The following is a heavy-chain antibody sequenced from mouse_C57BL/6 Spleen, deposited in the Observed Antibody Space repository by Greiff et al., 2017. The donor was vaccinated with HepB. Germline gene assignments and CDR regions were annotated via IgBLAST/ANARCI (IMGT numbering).Heavy chain of an antibody. V-gene: IGHV7-3*01. CDR3: ARFSTVVASYYFDY. D-gene: IGHD1-1*01. J-gene: IGHJ2*01. Sequence: EVQVVESGGGLVQPGGSLSLSCAASGFTFTDYYMSWVRQPPGKALEWLGFIRNKANGYTTEYSASVKGRFTISRDNSHSILYLQMNALRAEDSATYYCARFSTVVASYYFDYWGQGTTLTVSS. CDR1: GFTFTDYY. CDR2: IRNKANGYTT.